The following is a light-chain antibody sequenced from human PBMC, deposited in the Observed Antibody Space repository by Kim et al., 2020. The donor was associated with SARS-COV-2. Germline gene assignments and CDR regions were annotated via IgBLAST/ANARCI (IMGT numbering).Light chain of an antibody. Sequence: DIVMTQSPDSLAVSLGERATINCKSSQSILYSSNNKNYLAWYQQKPGQPPKLLIYWASTQESGVPDRFSGSGSGTDFTLTISSLQAEDVAVYYCQQYFSTLMYTFGQGTKLEI. CDR1: QSILYSSNNKNY. J-gene: IGKJ2*01. CDR3: QQYFSTLMYT. CDR2: WAS. V-gene: IGKV4-1*01.